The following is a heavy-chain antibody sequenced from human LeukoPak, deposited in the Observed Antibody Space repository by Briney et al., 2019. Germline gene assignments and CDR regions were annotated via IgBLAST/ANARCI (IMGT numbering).Heavy chain of an antibody. CDR2: INAGNGNT. CDR3: ARGRSLRYFVWVDY. Sequence: ASVTVSFKASGYTFTSYAMHWVRQAPGQRLEWMGWINAGNGNTKYSQKFQGRVTITRDTSASTDYMAVSSLRSEDTAVYYCARGRSLRYFVWVDYWGQGTLVTVSS. V-gene: IGHV1-3*01. J-gene: IGHJ4*02. D-gene: IGHD3-9*01. CDR1: GYTFTSYA.